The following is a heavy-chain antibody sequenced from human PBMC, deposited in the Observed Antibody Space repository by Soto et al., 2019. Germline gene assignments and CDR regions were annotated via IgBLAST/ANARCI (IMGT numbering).Heavy chain of an antibody. V-gene: IGHV1-18*01. CDR1: GYTFTSYG. Sequence: QVQLVQSGAEVKKPGASVKVSCKASGYTFTSYGISWVRQAPGQGLEWMGWISAYNGNTNYAQKLQGRVTMTTDTSTSTAYMEPRSLRSDDTAVYYCAGDLWIVVVVAARGYDAFDIWGQGTMVTVSS. D-gene: IGHD2-15*01. J-gene: IGHJ3*02. CDR3: AGDLWIVVVVAARGYDAFDI. CDR2: ISAYNGNT.